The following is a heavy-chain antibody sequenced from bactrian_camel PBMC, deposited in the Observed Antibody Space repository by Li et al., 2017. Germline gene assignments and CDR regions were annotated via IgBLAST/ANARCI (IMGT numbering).Heavy chain of an antibody. CDR2: IDSDGSP. CDR3: ASDWRPYCFLDDKATYTY. V-gene: IGHV3S53*01. J-gene: IGHJ4*01. CDR1: GDAKRTDC. D-gene: IGHD3*01. Sequence: QLVESGGGSVQAGGSLRLSCGASGDAKRTDCMGWFRQGPGRMREGVAAIDSDGSPTYADSVKGRFTISKDNDKNILYLQMTDIKPEDTGMYYCASDWRPYCFLDDKATYTYWGQGTQVTVS.